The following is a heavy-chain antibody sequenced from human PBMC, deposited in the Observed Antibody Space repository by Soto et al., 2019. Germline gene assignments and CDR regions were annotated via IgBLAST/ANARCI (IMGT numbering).Heavy chain of an antibody. J-gene: IGHJ4*02. CDR2: INHSGNT. V-gene: IGHV4-34*01. CDR3: ARLGYSYGYDY. CDR1: GGSFSGYY. Sequence: PSETLSLTCAVYGGSFSGYYWTWIRQPPGTGLEWIGEINHSGNTYYNPSLKSRLTISVDTSMNQFSLKLSSVTAADTAMYYCARLGYSYGYDYWSQGTLVTVSS. D-gene: IGHD5-18*01.